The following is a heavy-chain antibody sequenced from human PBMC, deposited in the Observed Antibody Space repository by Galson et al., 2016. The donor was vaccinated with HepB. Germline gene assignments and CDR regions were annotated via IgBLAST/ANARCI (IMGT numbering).Heavy chain of an antibody. Sequence: SETLSLTCTVSGDSMTSYYWNWIRQPPGKGLEWVGYIYYRGSTNYNPSLKSRVTMSVDRSKNQFSLNISAVTTADTAVYYCARARWAAARFHYWGPGTLVTVSS. J-gene: IGHJ4*02. V-gene: IGHV4-59*08. CDR3: ARARWAAARFHY. D-gene: IGHD6-6*01. CDR2: IYYRGST. CDR1: GDSMTSYY.